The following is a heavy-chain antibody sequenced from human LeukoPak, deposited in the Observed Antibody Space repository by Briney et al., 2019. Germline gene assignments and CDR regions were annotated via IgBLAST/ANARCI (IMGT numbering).Heavy chain of an antibody. Sequence: SGTLSLTCTVSGGSISYYYWNWIRQPPGKGLEWIGYIYYSGNTNYNPSLKSRVTISVDTSKNQFSLKLSSVTAADTAVYYCARNRYNSGVDYWGQGTLVTVSS. D-gene: IGHD6-19*01. CDR1: GGSISYYY. V-gene: IGHV4-59*01. CDR2: IYYSGNT. J-gene: IGHJ4*02. CDR3: ARNRYNSGVDY.